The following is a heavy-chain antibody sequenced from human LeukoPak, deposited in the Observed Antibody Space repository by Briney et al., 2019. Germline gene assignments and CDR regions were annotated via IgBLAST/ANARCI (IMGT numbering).Heavy chain of an antibody. CDR1: GFTFSSYG. Sequence: GGSLRLSCAASGFTFSSYGMHWVRQAPGKGLEWVAFIRYDGSNKYYADSVKGRFTISRDNSKNTLYLQMNSLRAEDTAVYYCAKEKGRGYYYDSSGPFDYWGQGTLVTVSS. V-gene: IGHV3-30*02. D-gene: IGHD3-22*01. CDR2: IRYDGSNK. J-gene: IGHJ4*02. CDR3: AKEKGRGYYYDSSGPFDY.